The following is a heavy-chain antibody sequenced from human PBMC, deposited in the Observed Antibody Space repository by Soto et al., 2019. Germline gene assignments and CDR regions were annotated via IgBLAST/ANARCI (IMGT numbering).Heavy chain of an antibody. CDR1: GYSFTSYW. CDR2: IYPGDSDT. D-gene: IGHD2-2*01. Sequence: GESLKISCKGSGYSFTSYWIGWVRQMPGKGLEWMGIIYPGDSDTRYSPSFQGQVPISADKSISTAYLQWSSLKASDTAMYYCARRTIVPAAMGYYYYYMDVWGKGTTVTVSS. V-gene: IGHV5-51*01. CDR3: ARRTIVPAAMGYYYYYMDV. J-gene: IGHJ6*03.